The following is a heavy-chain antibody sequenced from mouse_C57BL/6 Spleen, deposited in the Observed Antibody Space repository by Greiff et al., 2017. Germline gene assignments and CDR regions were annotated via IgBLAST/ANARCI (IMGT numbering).Heavy chain of an antibody. V-gene: IGHV14-1*01. CDR2: IDPEDGDT. CDR1: GFNIKDSY. J-gene: IGHJ1*03. Sequence: EVKVVESGAELVRPGASIKLSCTASGFNIKDSYMHWVKQRPEQGLEWIGRIDPEDGDTEYAPKFQGKATMTADTSSNTAYLQLSSLTSEDTAVYYCTTYDGYYEGYFDVWGTGTTVTVSS. CDR3: TTYDGYYEGYFDV. D-gene: IGHD2-3*01.